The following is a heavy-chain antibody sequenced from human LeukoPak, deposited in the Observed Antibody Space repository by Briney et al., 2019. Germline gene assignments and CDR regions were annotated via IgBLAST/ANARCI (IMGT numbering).Heavy chain of an antibody. Sequence: PGRSLRLSCAASGFTFSSYGMHWVRQAPGKGLEWVAVISYDGSNKYYADSVKGRFTISRDNSKNTLYLQMNSLRVEDTAVYYCSSPYNGIPTLGTVYWGQGTLVTVSS. CDR2: ISYDGSNK. CDR1: GFTFSSYG. D-gene: IGHD6-13*01. J-gene: IGHJ4*02. CDR3: SSPYNGIPTLGTVY. V-gene: IGHV3-30*03.